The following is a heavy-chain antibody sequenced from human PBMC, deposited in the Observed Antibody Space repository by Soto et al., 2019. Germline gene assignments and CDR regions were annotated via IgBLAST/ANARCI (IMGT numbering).Heavy chain of an antibody. J-gene: IGHJ3*02. Sequence: GSLRLSCAASGFTVNGKKYITWVRQAPGKGLEWVSALYIADGTFYADSVKGRFTVSIDSSKNTVYLQMNNLSPEDTAVYYCATWLLREHAFDIWGLGTMVTVSS. D-gene: IGHD2-15*01. CDR2: LYIADGT. CDR3: ATWLLREHAFDI. V-gene: IGHV3-53*01. CDR1: GFTVNGKKY.